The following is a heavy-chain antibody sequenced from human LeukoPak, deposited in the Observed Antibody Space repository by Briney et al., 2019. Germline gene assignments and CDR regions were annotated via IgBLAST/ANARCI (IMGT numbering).Heavy chain of an antibody. CDR1: GFAFPTYW. Sequence: GGSLRPSCTASGFAFPTYWMVWVRQAPGKGLEWVASIGKDGSEKSYVDSVKGRFTISRDNARNSLYLQMSSLRVEDTAVYYCMRDIVFLQLEYWGQGALVTV. CDR2: IGKDGSEK. V-gene: IGHV3-7*01. J-gene: IGHJ4*02. D-gene: IGHD2-15*01. CDR3: MRDIVFLQLEY.